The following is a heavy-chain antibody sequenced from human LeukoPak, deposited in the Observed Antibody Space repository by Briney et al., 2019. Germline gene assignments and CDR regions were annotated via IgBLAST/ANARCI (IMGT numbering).Heavy chain of an antibody. V-gene: IGHV4-38-2*01. D-gene: IGHD3-22*01. J-gene: IGHJ4*02. Sequence: GSLRLSCAASGFTFSSYGMHWVRQAPGKGLEWIGSFSHRGGSYHNPSLKSRVTISVDTSKNQFSLKLLSVTAADTAVYYCARAQDFSDSSGPNYLDFWGQGILVTVSS. CDR1: GFTFSSYG. CDR2: FSHRGGS. CDR3: ARAQDFSDSSGPNYLDF.